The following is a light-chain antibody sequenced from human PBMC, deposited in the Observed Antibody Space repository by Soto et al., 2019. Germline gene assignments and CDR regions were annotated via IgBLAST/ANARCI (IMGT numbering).Light chain of an antibody. CDR2: DAS. Sequence: EVVLTQSPATLSLSPGERATLSCRASRSISSFLTWYQQKPGQAPRLLIYDASTRATGIAARFSGTGSGTDFTLTISSLEPEDFAVYYCQQRSDWPPLTFGGGTKVDIK. CDR3: QQRSDWPPLT. J-gene: IGKJ4*01. V-gene: IGKV3-11*01. CDR1: RSISSF.